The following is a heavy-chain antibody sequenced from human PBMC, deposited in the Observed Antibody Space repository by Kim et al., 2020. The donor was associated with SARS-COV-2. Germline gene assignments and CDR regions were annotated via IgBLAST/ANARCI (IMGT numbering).Heavy chain of an antibody. CDR3: AKEMGTAIQFGDY. D-gene: IGHD5-18*01. Sequence: ADSVKGRFTISRDNSKNTLYLQMNSLRAEDTAVYYCAKEMGTAIQFGDYWGQGTLVTVSS. J-gene: IGHJ4*02. V-gene: IGHV3-23*01.